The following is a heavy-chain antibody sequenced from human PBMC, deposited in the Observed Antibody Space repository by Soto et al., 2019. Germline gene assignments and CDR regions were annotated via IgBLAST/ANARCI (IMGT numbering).Heavy chain of an antibody. CDR2: LSYDGSNA. CDR1: GFTITNHA. D-gene: IGHD1-26*01. J-gene: IGHJ3*02. Sequence: QVQLVESGGGVVQPGRSLRLSCAASGFTITNHAMHWVRHAPGKGLEWSAVLSYDGSNAYYADSVKGRFTISRDSPTNTLSLETNSLGPEDTALYYCASVCIVGSQDGFNAFDIWGQGTMVTVSS. CDR3: ASVCIVGSQDGFNAFDI. V-gene: IGHV3-30*04.